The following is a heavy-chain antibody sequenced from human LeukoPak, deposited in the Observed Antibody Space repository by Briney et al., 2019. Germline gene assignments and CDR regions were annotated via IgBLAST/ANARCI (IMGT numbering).Heavy chain of an antibody. Sequence: GGSLRLSCAASGFTFSSYAMSWVRQAPGKGLEWVSGTSGSGVTTYYADSVKGRFTISRGNSKNTLYLQMDSLRAEDTAVCYCAKMHYFGSGSPDYWGQGTLVTVSS. V-gene: IGHV3-23*01. CDR3: AKMHYFGSGSPDY. CDR1: GFTFSSYA. D-gene: IGHD3-10*01. CDR2: TSGSGVTT. J-gene: IGHJ4*02.